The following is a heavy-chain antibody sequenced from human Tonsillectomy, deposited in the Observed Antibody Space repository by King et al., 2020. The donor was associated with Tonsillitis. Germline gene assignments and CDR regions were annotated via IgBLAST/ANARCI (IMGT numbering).Heavy chain of an antibody. Sequence: VQLVESGGGLVQPGGSLRLSCAASGFTFSSYSMNWVRQAPGKGLEWVSYISSSSSTIYYADSVKGRFTIFRDNAKNSLFLQMNSLRAEDTAVYYCAKDRYLAYWGQGTLVTVSS. CDR1: GFTFSSYS. V-gene: IGHV3-48*01. J-gene: IGHJ4*02. CDR3: AKDRYLAY. CDR2: ISSSSSTI.